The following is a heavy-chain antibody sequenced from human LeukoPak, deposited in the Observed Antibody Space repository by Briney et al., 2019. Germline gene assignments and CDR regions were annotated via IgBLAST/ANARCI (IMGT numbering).Heavy chain of an antibody. J-gene: IGHJ5*01. D-gene: IGHD3-10*01. Sequence: KASGTLFLTCSVSGDDISSSNWWTWVRQPPQKGLEWIGEVYHSGSMNYNPSLKSRIYMSVDKSQNRFSLRLTSVTAADTAVYFCARVSGSGLYFKSFDPWGQGTLVIVSS. CDR1: GDDISSSNW. CDR2: VYHSGSM. V-gene: IGHV4-4*02. CDR3: ARVSGSGLYFKSFDP.